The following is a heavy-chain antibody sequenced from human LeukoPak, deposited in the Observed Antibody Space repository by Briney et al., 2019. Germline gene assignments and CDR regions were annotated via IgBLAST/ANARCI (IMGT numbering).Heavy chain of an antibody. D-gene: IGHD2-15*01. Sequence: PSETLSLTCTVSGGSISSGGYYWSWIRQPPGKGLEWIGEINHSGSTNYNPSLESRVTISVDTSKNHFSLKLSSVTAADTAVYYCARDIVVVVAAFAFDIWGQGTMVTVSS. CDR3: ARDIVVVVAAFAFDI. V-gene: IGHV4-39*02. J-gene: IGHJ3*02. CDR2: INHSGST. CDR1: GGSISSGGYY.